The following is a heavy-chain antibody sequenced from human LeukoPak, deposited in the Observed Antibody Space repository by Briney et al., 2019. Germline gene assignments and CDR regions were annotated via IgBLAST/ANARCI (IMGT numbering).Heavy chain of an antibody. CDR1: GFTFSSYS. Sequence: GGSLRLSCAASGFTFSSYSMNWVRQAPGKGLEWVSSISSSSSYIYYADSVKGRFTISRDNAKNSLYLQMNSLRAEDTAVYYCARELVVPAAIGIYGMDVWGQGTTVTVSS. CDR2: ISSSSSYI. J-gene: IGHJ6*02. D-gene: IGHD2-2*01. CDR3: ARELVVPAAIGIYGMDV. V-gene: IGHV3-21*01.